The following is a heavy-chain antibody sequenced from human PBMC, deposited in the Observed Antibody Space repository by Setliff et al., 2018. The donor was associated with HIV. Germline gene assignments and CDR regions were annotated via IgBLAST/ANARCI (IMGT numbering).Heavy chain of an antibody. CDR3: AKELGGSGIDAFDI. CDR1: GFSFSSYG. CDR2: VWYNGDNK. D-gene: IGHD3-10*01. J-gene: IGHJ3*02. V-gene: IGHV3-30*18. Sequence: LRLSCAASGFSFSSYGMHWVRQAPGKGLEWVAGVWYNGDNKYYEDSVKGRFTISRDNSKNTVHLEMNSLRVEDTAVYYCAKELGGSGIDAFDIWGQGTMVTVSS.